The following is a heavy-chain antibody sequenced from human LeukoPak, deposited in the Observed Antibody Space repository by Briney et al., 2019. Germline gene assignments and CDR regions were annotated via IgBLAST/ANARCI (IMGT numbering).Heavy chain of an antibody. CDR3: AKDRDLLFAHCWFDL. CDR1: GFTFSTYA. J-gene: IGHJ5*02. Sequence: GSLRLFCAASGFTFSTYAMSWVRQAPGKGLEWVSGISISGGSTYYADSVKGPFTISRDNSKNTLYLQMNRLRAEDTAVYYCAKDRDLLFAHCWFDLWGQGTLVTVSS. V-gene: IGHV3-23*01. D-gene: IGHD3-10*01. CDR2: ISISGGST.